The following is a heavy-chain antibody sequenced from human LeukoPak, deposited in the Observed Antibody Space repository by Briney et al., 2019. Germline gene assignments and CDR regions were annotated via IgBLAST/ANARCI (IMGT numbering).Heavy chain of an antibody. D-gene: IGHD5-18*01. CDR3: ARDSGYSYADDY. CDR2: ITYNSGTI. Sequence: GGSLRLSCAASGFTFRSYAMQWVRQAPEKGLEWVSYITYNSGTILYADSVKGRFTISRDNAKDSLYLQMSSLRDEDTAVYYCARDSGYSYADDYWGQGTLVTVSS. J-gene: IGHJ4*02. V-gene: IGHV3-48*02. CDR1: GFTFRSYA.